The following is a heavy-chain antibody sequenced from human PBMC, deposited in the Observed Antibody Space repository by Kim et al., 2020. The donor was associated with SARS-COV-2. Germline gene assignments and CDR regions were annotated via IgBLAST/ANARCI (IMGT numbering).Heavy chain of an antibody. CDR3: ARLGGELFLAASNY. Sequence: SETLSLTCTVSGGSISSSSYYWGWIRQPPGKGLEWIGSIYYSGSTYYNPSLKSRVTISVDTSKNQFSLKLSSVTAADTAVYYCARLGGELFLAASNYWGQGTLVTVSS. D-gene: IGHD3-16*01. CDR2: IYYSGST. V-gene: IGHV4-39*01. CDR1: GGSISSSSYY. J-gene: IGHJ4*02.